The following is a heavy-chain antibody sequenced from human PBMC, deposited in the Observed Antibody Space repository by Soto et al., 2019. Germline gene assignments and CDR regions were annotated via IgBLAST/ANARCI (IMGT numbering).Heavy chain of an antibody. Sequence: GESLRLSCAASRFTFTTYAMTWVRQAPGKGLEWVSSVTANGGRSYYADSVKGRFTISRDSPKTTLYLQMNSLRAADTAVYYCAKAQQPEGPTLFFPPVSTPAGLDGWGQGTTVTVSS. CDR2: VTANGGRS. V-gene: IGHV3-23*01. D-gene: IGHD2-15*01. J-gene: IGHJ6*02. CDR1: RFTFTTYA. CDR3: AKAQQPEGPTLFFPPVSTPAGLDG.